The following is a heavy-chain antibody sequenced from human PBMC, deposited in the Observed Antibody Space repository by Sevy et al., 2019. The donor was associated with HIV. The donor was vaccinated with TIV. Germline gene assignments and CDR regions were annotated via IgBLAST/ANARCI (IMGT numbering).Heavy chain of an antibody. D-gene: IGHD3-10*01. CDR2: IGGSADYT. CDR1: GFTFSSYA. V-gene: IGHV3-23*01. Sequence: GGSLRLSCVTSGFTFSSYAMSWVRQTPGKGLEWVSAIGGSADYTYYADSVKGRFTISRDNSKNTGYLQMNGLRAEDTAVYYCANEVSKHSYSDYWGQGTLVTVSS. CDR3: ANEVSKHSYSDY. J-gene: IGHJ4*02.